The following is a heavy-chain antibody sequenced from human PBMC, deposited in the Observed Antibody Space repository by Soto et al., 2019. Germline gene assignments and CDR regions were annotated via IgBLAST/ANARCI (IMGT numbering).Heavy chain of an antibody. CDR1: DYSFSTYS. D-gene: IGHD3-10*02. V-gene: IGHV1-18*01. Sequence: QVQLVQSGVEVKRPGASVRVSCKASDYSFSTYSLSWVRQAPGQGLEWMGRINPYNGNTNSAQKFQGRVTMTTDTSSSTAYMEMSSLTSDDTAIYYCARDVLSSSPYFDYWGQGTLVTVSS. CDR2: INPYNGNT. J-gene: IGHJ4*02. CDR3: ARDVLSSSPYFDY.